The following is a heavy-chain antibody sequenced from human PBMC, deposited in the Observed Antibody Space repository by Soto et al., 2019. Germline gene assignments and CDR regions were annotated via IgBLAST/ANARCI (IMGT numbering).Heavy chain of an antibody. CDR3: AHRRVDLLTAHYYFHS. V-gene: IGHV2-5*02. D-gene: IGHD3-9*01. CDR2: ISWDGEK. J-gene: IGHJ4*02. CDR1: GFSLNTRGVG. Sequence: ITLKESGPTLVKPTQTLTLTCTFSGFSLNTRGVGVGWIRQPPGKALEWLALISWDGEKRYSPSLKSRPTTTTDTSENPVALTMTHMAPLDTATSYCAHRRVDLLTAHYYFHSWGQGTLVTVSS.